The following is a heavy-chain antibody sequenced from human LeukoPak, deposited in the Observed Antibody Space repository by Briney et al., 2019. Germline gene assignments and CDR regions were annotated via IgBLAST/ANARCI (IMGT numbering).Heavy chain of an antibody. V-gene: IGHV3-23*01. CDR2: ISGSGGST. Sequence: QTGGSLRLSCAASGFTFSSYAMSWVRQAPGKGLEWVSAISGSGGSTYYADSVKGRFTISRDNSKNTLYLQMNSLRAEDTAVYYCAKRPAKYYYDSSGYYHDYWGQGTLVTVSS. D-gene: IGHD3-22*01. CDR1: GFTFSSYA. CDR3: AKRPAKYYYDSSGYYHDY. J-gene: IGHJ4*02.